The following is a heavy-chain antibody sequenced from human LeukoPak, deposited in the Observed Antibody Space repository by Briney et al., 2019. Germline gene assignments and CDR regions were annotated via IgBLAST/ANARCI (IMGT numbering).Heavy chain of an antibody. V-gene: IGHV3-21*01. Sequence: GGSLRLSCAASGFTFSNYRMNWVRQAPGKGLEWVSSISSSGSYIYYADSLKGRFTISRDNAKNSLYLQMNSLRAEDTAVYYCARDPGQWLVPDAFGIWGQGTLVTVSS. J-gene: IGHJ3*02. CDR3: ARDPGQWLVPDAFGI. CDR2: ISSSGSYI. D-gene: IGHD6-19*01. CDR1: GFTFSNYR.